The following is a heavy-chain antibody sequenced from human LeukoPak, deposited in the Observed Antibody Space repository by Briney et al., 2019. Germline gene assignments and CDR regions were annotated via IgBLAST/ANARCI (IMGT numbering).Heavy chain of an antibody. D-gene: IGHD3-22*01. CDR3: TKDLRYYYDSPADH. CDR2: IIGNGGAT. CDR1: GFTFNNYA. V-gene: IGHV3-23*01. J-gene: IGHJ4*02. Sequence: GGSLRLSCAASGFTFNNYAMTWVRQAPGKGLEWVSSIIGNGGATYYADSVKGRFTISRDNSQDTLHMQMSSLRDDDTAVYYCTKDLRYYYDSPADHWGQGTLVTVSS.